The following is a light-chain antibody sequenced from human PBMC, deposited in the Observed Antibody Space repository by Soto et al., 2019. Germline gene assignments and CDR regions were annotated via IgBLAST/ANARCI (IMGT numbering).Light chain of an antibody. CDR3: AAWDDSLNGPGYV. J-gene: IGLJ1*01. V-gene: IGLV1-44*01. CDR1: SPNIGSNT. Sequence: QSVLTQPPSASGTPGQRVTISCSGSSPNIGSNTVNWYQQLPGTAPKLLIYSNNQRPSGVPDRFSGSKSGTSASLAISGLQSEDEADYYCAAWDDSLNGPGYVFGTGTKLTVL. CDR2: SNN.